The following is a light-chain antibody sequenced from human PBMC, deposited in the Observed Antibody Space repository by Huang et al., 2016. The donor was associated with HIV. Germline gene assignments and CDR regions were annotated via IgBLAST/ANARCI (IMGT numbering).Light chain of an antibody. V-gene: IGKV1-6*02. J-gene: IGKJ1*01. Sequence: AIQMTQSPSSLSASVGDRVTITCRASQGIRDDLAWYQQKPGKAPKLLIYRTSNLQNGVPSRCSGSGSVTDFTLTISSLQPEDFATYYCLQDYNYPPTFGQGTKVEMK. CDR1: QGIRDD. CDR3: LQDYNYPPT. CDR2: RTS.